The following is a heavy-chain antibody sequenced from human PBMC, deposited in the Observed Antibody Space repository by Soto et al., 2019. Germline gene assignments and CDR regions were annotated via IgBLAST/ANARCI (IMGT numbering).Heavy chain of an antibody. J-gene: IGHJ4*02. CDR3: AREMVRGVGSDY. CDR1: GLTFNSYG. CDR2: ISTFNGNT. D-gene: IGHD3-10*01. V-gene: IGHV1-18*01. Sequence: APVKVSSKDSGLTFNSYGMSWVRQDPGQGLEWMGWISTFNGNTKYAQKLQGRVTMTTDTSTSTAYMELRSLRSDDTAVFYCAREMVRGVGSDYWGQGTLVTVSS.